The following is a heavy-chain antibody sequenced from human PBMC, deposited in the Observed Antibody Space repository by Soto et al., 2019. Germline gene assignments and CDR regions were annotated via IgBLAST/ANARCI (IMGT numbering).Heavy chain of an antibody. CDR1: CYSFINYG. Sequence: ASVKVSFKTSCYSFINYGITWVRQAPGQGLEWMGWINTYTGDTNYAQRFQDRVTLTTDTATSSAYMELRGLRSEDTAVYYCARDQRQQHVFDFWGQGTLVTVSS. CDR3: ARDQRQQHVFDF. D-gene: IGHD1-1*01. J-gene: IGHJ4*02. CDR2: INTYTGDT. V-gene: IGHV1-18*01.